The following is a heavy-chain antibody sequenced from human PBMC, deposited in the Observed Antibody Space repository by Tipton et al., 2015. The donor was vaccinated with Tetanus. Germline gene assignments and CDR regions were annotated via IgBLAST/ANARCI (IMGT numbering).Heavy chain of an antibody. D-gene: IGHD2-2*01. J-gene: IGHJ4*02. CDR2: IKQDGGEK. CDR3: ARVRGYCSSTTCSGIDY. CDR1: ALTFSGSW. V-gene: IGHV3-7*01. Sequence: SLRLSCAASALTFSGSWMTWVRQVPGKGLEWVANIKQDGGEKYCVDSVEGRFTISRDNARNSLYLQMNSLRAEDTAVYYCARVRGYCSSTTCSGIDYWGQGTLVTVSS.